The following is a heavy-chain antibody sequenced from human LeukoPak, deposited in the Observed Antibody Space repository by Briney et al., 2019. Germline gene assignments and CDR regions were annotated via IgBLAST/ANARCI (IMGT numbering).Heavy chain of an antibody. CDR2: ISGSGGST. D-gene: IGHD5-12*01. J-gene: IGHJ5*02. CDR3: AKDLYGYVSNWFDP. CDR1: GFTFSSYA. V-gene: IGHV3-23*01. Sequence: GGSLRLSCAASGFTFSSYAMSWVRQAPGKGLEWVSAISGSGGSTYYANSVKGRFTISRDNSKNTLYLQMNSLRAEDTAVYYCAKDLYGYVSNWFDPWGQGTLVTVSS.